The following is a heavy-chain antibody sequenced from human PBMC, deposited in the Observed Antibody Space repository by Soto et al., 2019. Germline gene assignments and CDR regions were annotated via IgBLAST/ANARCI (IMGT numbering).Heavy chain of an antibody. V-gene: IGHV1-3*01. J-gene: IGHJ4*02. CDR3: AREGGATVRYFSY. D-gene: IGHD3-9*01. CDR1: GYTFTSYA. CDR2: INGGNGNT. Sequence: ASVKVSCKASGYTFTSYAIHWVRQAPGQRLEWMGWINGGNGNTKYSQKFQGRVTITRDTSARTVYMELSRQRSEDTAVYYCAREGGATVRYFSYWAQRTLVTVSS.